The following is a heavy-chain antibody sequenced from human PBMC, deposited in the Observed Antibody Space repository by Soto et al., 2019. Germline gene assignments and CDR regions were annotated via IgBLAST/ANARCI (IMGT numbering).Heavy chain of an antibody. D-gene: IGHD2-8*01. CDR1: GYTFTSYD. Sequence: QVQLVQSGAEVKKPGASVKVSCKASGYTFTSYDINWVRQATGQGLEWMGWMNPNSGNTGYAQKFQGRVTMTRNTSISTAYKELSSLGSEDTAVYYFAGCQWSRRGREWFDPWGQGTLVTVSS. V-gene: IGHV1-8*01. CDR3: AGCQWSRRGREWFDP. CDR2: MNPNSGNT. J-gene: IGHJ5*02.